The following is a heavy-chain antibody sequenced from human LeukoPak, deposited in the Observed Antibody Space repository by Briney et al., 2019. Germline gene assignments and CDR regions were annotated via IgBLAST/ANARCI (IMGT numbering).Heavy chain of an antibody. CDR2: INWNGGST. J-gene: IGHJ4*02. CDR1: GFTFDDYG. CDR3: ARDHYGSGSYLPLDY. D-gene: IGHD3-10*01. Sequence: GGSLRLSCAASGFTFDDYGMSWVRQAPGKGLEWVSGINWNGGSTGYADSVKGRFTISRDNAKNSLYLQMNSLRAEDTALYYCARDHYGSGSYLPLDYWGQGTLVTVSS. V-gene: IGHV3-20*04.